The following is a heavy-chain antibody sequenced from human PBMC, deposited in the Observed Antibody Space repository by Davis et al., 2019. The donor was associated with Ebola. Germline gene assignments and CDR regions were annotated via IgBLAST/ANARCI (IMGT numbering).Heavy chain of an antibody. CDR3: ARDLNIVVQPSNFEWGMDV. D-gene: IGHD2-21*01. CDR1: GYTFTSYY. J-gene: IGHJ6*02. Sequence: AASVKVSCKASGYTFTSYYMHWVRQAPGQGLEWMGIINPSGDSTSYAQKFQGRVTMTRDTSTSTVYMELSSLRSEDTAVYYRARDLNIVVQPSNFEWGMDVWGQGTTVTVSS. V-gene: IGHV1-46*01. CDR2: INPSGDST.